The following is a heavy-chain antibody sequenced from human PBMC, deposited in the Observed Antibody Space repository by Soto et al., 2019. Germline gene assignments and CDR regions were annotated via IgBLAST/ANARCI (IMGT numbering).Heavy chain of an antibody. CDR1: GFTFSSYA. J-gene: IGHJ6*02. V-gene: IGHV3-30-3*01. CDR3: ARALRDRYIGSSTGMDV. CDR2: ISYDGSNK. D-gene: IGHD1-26*01. Sequence: PGGSLRLSCSASGFTFSSYAMHWVRQAPGKGLEWVAVISYDGSNKYYADSVKGRFTISRDNSKNTLYLQMNSLRAEDTAVYYCARALRDRYIGSSTGMDVWGQWTTVTVSS.